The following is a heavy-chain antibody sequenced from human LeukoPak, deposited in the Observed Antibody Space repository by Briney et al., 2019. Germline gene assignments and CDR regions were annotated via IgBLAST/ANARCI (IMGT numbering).Heavy chain of an antibody. J-gene: IGHJ4*01. V-gene: IGHV3-33*06. CDR1: GFTFSSYG. Sequence: GRSLRLSCAASGFTFSSYGMHWVRQAPGKGLEWVAVIWYDGSNKYYADSVKGRFTISRDNSKNTLYLQMNSLRAEDTAVYYCAKGSYSSGWSYFDYWGHGTLVTVSS. D-gene: IGHD6-19*01. CDR2: IWYDGSNK. CDR3: AKGSYSSGWSYFDY.